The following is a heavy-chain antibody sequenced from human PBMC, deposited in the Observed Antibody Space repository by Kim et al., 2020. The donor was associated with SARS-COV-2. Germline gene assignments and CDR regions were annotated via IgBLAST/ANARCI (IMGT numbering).Heavy chain of an antibody. Sequence: GGSLRLSCAASGFTFSSYALNWVRQAPGKGLEWVATISGGGASTYYADSVKGRFTVSRDNSKNVLYLQMDSLRAEDSAVYHCANLIKARNWGQGTLATV. CDR3: ANLIKARN. D-gene: IGHD3-9*01. CDR1: GFTFSSYA. CDR2: ISGGGAST. V-gene: IGHV3-23*01. J-gene: IGHJ1*01.